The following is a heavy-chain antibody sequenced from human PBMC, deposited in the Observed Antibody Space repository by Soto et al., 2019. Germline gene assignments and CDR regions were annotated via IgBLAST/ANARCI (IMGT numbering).Heavy chain of an antibody. CDR3: AKSSGWYINYFDP. J-gene: IGHJ5*02. CDR1: GFTFSNYG. CDR2: LSYDGSNK. V-gene: IGHV3-30*18. D-gene: IGHD6-19*01. Sequence: QVQLVESGGGVVQPGRSLRLSCEASGFTFSNYGMHWVRQAPGKGLEWVAVLSYDGSNKHYADSVKGRFTISRDNSKNTLYLQMNSLRTEDTAMYYCAKSSGWYINYFDPWGQGTLVTVSS.